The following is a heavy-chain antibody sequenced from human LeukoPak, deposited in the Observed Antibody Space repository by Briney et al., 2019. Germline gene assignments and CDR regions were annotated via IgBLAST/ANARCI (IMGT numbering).Heavy chain of an antibody. D-gene: IGHD6-19*01. V-gene: IGHV4-59*01. Sequence: KASETLSLTCTVSGGSISSYYWSWIRQSPGKGLEWIGYIYYSGSTNYNPSLKSRVTISVDTSKNQFSLKLSSVTAADTAVYYCARQAVAGPLYYYYYMDVWGKGTTVTVSS. CDR1: GGSISSYY. CDR3: ARQAVAGPLYYYYYMDV. J-gene: IGHJ6*03. CDR2: IYYSGST.